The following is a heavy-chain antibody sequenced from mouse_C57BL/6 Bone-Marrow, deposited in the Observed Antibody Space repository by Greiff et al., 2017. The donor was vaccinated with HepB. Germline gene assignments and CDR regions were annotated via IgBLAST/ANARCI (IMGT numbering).Heavy chain of an antibody. J-gene: IGHJ2*01. CDR1: GYTFTDYN. V-gene: IGHV1-22*01. CDR3: ARSITTVVAYYFDY. Sequence: VQLQQSGPELVKPGASVKMSCKASGYTFTDYNMHWVQQSHGKSLEWIGYINPNNGGTSYNQKFKGKATLTVNKSSSTAYMELRSLTSEDSAVYYCARSITTVVAYYFDYWGQGTTLTVAS. D-gene: IGHD1-1*01. CDR2: INPNNGGT.